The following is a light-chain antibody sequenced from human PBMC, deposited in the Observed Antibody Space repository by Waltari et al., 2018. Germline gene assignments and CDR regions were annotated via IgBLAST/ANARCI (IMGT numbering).Light chain of an antibody. CDR2: GNT. Sequence: QSVLTQPPSVSGAPGQRVTIPCTGSSHNPGAGFDVAWYQQLPGAAPKLLIYGNTNRPSGVPDRFSGSKSGTSASLAITGLQAEDEADYYCQSFDNSLRRSVIFGGGTKLTVL. J-gene: IGLJ2*01. V-gene: IGLV1-40*01. CDR1: SHNPGAGFD. CDR3: QSFDNSLRRSVI.